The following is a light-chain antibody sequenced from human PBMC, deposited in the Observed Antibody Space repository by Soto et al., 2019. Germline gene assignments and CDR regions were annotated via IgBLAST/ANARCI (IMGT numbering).Light chain of an antibody. J-gene: IGKJ1*01. Sequence: DIQVTQSPSTLSRSVGDRVTITCRASQSIDNKLAWYQRKPGKAPKLLIYKASTLKSGVPSRFSGSGSGTEFTLTITRLQTDDFATYYCQHYSSYSMWKFGDGTKX. V-gene: IGKV1-5*03. CDR3: QHYSSYSMWK. CDR2: KAS. CDR1: QSIDNK.